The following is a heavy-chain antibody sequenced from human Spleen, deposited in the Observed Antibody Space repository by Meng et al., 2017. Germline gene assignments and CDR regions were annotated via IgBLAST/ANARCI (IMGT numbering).Heavy chain of an antibody. CDR2: IRSKAYGGTT. J-gene: IGHJ4*01. Sequence: GGSLRLSCAASGFTFSTYTMSWFRQAPGKGLEWVGFIRSKAYGGTTEYAASVKGRFFISRDDSENTFYLQMNSLKTEDTAVYYCSGHVDYWGHGELVNGAS. V-gene: IGHV3-49*03. CDR1: GFTFSTYT. CDR3: SGHVDY.